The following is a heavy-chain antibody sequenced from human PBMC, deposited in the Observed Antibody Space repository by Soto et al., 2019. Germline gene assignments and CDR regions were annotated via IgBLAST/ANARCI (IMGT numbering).Heavy chain of an antibody. CDR1: GFNFGVFG. D-gene: IGHD6-19*01. V-gene: IGHV3-30*03. J-gene: IGHJ4*02. Sequence: GSLRLSCAASGFNFGVFGMHWVRQAPGKGLEWLSVLSYEGSEEYYADSVRGRFTISRDNSKNTLFLQMDSLRVDDTGVYYCALTRRSSLLEVAGPGFEYWGQGTLVTVSS. CDR3: ALTRRSSLLEVAGPGFEY. CDR2: LSYEGSEE.